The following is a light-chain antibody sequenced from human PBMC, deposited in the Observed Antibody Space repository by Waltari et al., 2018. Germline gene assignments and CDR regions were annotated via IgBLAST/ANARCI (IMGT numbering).Light chain of an antibody. CDR1: GSDVGSYVY. V-gene: IGLV2-14*03. Sequence: QSALTQPASVSGSPGQSITISCTGTGSDVGSYVYVSWYQQHPGKGPKLMIFDVSNRPSGVSNRFAGSKSGNTASLTISGLQAEDEADYYCSSYTSSGTAIFGGGTKLTVL. CDR3: SSYTSSGTAI. CDR2: DVS. J-gene: IGLJ2*01.